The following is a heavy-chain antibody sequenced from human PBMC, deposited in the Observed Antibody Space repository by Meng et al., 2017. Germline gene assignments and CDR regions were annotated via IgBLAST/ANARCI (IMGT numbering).Heavy chain of an antibody. V-gene: IGHV1-2*06. CDR2: INPKSGDT. CDR1: GYTFPDYW. D-gene: IGHD6-13*01. Sequence: VVQYRAEVKKSGASVKVSCKASGYTFPDYWLHWVRRAPGQGLEWMGRINPKSGDTHYAQRFQGRVTMTGDTSISTAYMELSGLRSDDTAMYYCARDEDISAAGKLFGDYWGQGTLVTVSS. CDR3: ARDEDISAAGKLFGDY. J-gene: IGHJ4*02.